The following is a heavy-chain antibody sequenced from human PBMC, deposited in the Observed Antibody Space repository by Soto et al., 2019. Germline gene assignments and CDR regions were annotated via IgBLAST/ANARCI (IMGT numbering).Heavy chain of an antibody. CDR1: GGSISSYY. CDR3: AGGSTEDWYFDY. CDR2: IYYSGST. V-gene: IGHV4-59*01. D-gene: IGHD4-4*01. J-gene: IGHJ4*02. Sequence: SETLSLTCTVSGGSISSYYWSWIRQPPGKGLEWIGYIYYSGSTNYNPSLKSRVTISVDTSKNQFSLKLSSVTAAVTAVYYCAGGSTEDWYFDYWGQGTLVTVSS.